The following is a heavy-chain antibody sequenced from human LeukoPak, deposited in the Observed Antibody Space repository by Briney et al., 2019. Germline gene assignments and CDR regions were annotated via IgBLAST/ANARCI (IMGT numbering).Heavy chain of an antibody. D-gene: IGHD2-15*01. CDR2: IYPNSGDT. CDR1: GYTFTGFY. V-gene: IGHV1-2*02. J-gene: IGHJ4*02. Sequence: ASVKVSCKASGYTFTGFYMYWVRQAPGQGLEWMGWIYPNSGDTNYAQKFQGRVTMTRDTSINTAYMKLSGLRYDDTAVYYCARDGQSMMVEFDLWGQGTLVTVSS. CDR3: ARDGQSMMVEFDL.